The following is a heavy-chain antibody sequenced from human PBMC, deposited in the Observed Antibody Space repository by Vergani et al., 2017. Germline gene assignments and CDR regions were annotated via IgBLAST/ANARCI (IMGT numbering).Heavy chain of an antibody. V-gene: IGHV5-51*01. J-gene: IGHJ6*02. D-gene: IGHD6-13*01. CDR3: ARYGIAAAGTSYYYYGMDF. Sequence: EVQLVQSGAEVKKPGESLKISCKGSGYSFTSYWIGWVRQMTGKGLEWMGIIYTGDSDTRYSPSFQGQVNISADKFISTAYMQWSSLEASDTALYYWARYGIAAAGTSYYYYGMDFWGQGTTVTVSS. CDR2: IYTGDSDT. CDR1: GYSFTSYW.